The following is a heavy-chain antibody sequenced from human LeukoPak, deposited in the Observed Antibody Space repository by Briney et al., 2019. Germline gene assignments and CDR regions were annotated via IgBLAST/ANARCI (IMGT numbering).Heavy chain of an antibody. D-gene: IGHD3-3*01. V-gene: IGHV3-11*04. Sequence: PGGSLRLSCAASGFTFSDYYMSWIRQAPGKGLEWVSYISSSGSTIYYADSVKGRFTISRDNAKNSLYLQMNSLRAEDTAVYYCARSKPKITIFGVVAGPYDYWGQGTLVTVSS. CDR1: GFTFSDYY. CDR2: ISSSGSTI. CDR3: ARSKPKITIFGVVAGPYDY. J-gene: IGHJ4*02.